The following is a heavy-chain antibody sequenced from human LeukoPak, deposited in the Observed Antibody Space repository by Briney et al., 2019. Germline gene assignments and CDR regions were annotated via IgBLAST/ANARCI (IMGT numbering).Heavy chain of an antibody. CDR1: GGTFSSYA. D-gene: IGHD3-22*01. J-gene: IGHJ4*02. CDR2: IIPIFGTA. CDR3: AREGVGYYDSSGYYPLGY. V-gene: IGHV1-69*13. Sequence: GASVKVSCKASGGTFSSYAISWVRQAPGQGLEWMGGIIPIFGTANYAQKFQGRVTITADEPTSTAYMELSSLRSEDTAVYYCAREGVGYYDSSGYYPLGYWGQGTLVTVSS.